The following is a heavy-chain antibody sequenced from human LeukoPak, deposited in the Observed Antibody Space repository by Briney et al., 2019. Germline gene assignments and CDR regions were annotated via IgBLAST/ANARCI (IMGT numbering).Heavy chain of an antibody. CDR2: IRNDGSSK. CDR3: AGGTAADGNSFDS. CDR1: GFTFSNYG. Sequence: PGGSLRLSCAASGFTFSNYGMHWVRQAPGKGLEWVTFIRNDGSSKDYANTVMGRFTVPRDNLKNTLYLQMNSLRAEDTAVYYCAGGTAADGNSFDSWGQGTLVTVSS. D-gene: IGHD6-13*01. J-gene: IGHJ4*02. V-gene: IGHV3-30*02.